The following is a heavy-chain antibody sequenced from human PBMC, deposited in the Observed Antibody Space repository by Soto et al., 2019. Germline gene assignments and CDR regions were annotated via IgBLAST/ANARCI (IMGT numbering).Heavy chain of an antibody. Sequence: QVHLVESGGGVVQVGRSLRLSCAASGFPFSGFAMHWVRRAPGKGLEWVALISYDGSNKYYADSVKGRFTISRDNSKNTLYLQMNSLRAEDTAVYYCATPGIAVAGTPFDYWGQGTLVTVSS. CDR3: ATPGIAVAGTPFDY. V-gene: IGHV3-30-3*01. D-gene: IGHD6-19*01. CDR1: GFPFSGFA. CDR2: ISYDGSNK. J-gene: IGHJ4*02.